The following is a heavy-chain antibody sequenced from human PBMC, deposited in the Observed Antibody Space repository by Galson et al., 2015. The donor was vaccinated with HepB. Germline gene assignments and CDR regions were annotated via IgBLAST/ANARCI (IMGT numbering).Heavy chain of an antibody. Sequence: SETLSLTCIVYGVSFSGHNWSWIRQPPGKGLEWIGEINHGGGTNYNPSLKSRSTISLDPSKNQFSLKLSSVTAADTAVYYCATSPVPGTFHSWGQGTLVTVSS. J-gene: IGHJ4*02. CDR1: GVSFSGHN. CDR3: ATSPVPGTFHS. D-gene: IGHD6-19*01. CDR2: INHGGGT. V-gene: IGHV4-34*01.